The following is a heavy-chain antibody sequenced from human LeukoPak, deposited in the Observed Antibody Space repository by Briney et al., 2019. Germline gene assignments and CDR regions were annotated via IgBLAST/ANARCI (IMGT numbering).Heavy chain of an antibody. V-gene: IGHV3-23*01. J-gene: IGHJ4*02. D-gene: IGHD4-23*01. CDR2: ISGSGGST. CDR3: AKDRGGNSGGY. Sequence: GGSLRLSCAASGFTFSSYGMSWVRQAPGKGLEWVSAISGSGGSTYYADSVKGRFTISRDNSKNTLYLQMNSLRAEDTAVYYCAKDRGGNSGGYWGQGTLVTVSS. CDR1: GFTFSSYG.